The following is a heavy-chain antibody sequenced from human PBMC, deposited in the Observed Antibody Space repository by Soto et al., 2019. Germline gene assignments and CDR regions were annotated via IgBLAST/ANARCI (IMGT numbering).Heavy chain of an antibody. CDR3: ARDRHYYDSSGYFDY. Sequence: PSETLSLTCTVSGGSISSGGYYWSWILQHPGKGLEWIGYIYYSGSTYYNPSLKSRVTISVDTSKNQFSLKLSSVTAADTAVYYCARDRHYYDSSGYFDYWGRGSLVTVSS. CDR1: GGSISSGGYY. J-gene: IGHJ4*02. V-gene: IGHV4-31*03. CDR2: IYYSGST. D-gene: IGHD3-22*01.